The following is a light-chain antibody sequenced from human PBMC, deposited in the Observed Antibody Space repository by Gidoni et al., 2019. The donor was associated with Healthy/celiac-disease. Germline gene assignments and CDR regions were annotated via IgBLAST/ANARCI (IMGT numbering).Light chain of an antibody. J-gene: IGKJ2*01. CDR3: QQYGSSPPYT. Sequence: DIVLTQSPGTLSLSPGERATLSCRASQSVSSSYLAWYQQKPGNAPRLLIYGASSRATGIPDRFSGSGSGTDFTLTISRLEPEDFAVYYCQQYGSSPPYTFGQGTKLEIK. CDR2: GAS. CDR1: QSVSSSY. V-gene: IGKV3-20*01.